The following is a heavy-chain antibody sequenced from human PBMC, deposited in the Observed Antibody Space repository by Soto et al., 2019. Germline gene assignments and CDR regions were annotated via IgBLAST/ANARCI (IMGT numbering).Heavy chain of an antibody. V-gene: IGHV3-21*01. D-gene: IGHD6-6*01. J-gene: IGHJ6*02. Sequence: GGSLRLSCAASGFTFSSYSMNWVRQAPGKGLEWVSSISSSSSYIYYADSVKGRFTISRDNAKNSLYLQMNSLRAEDTAVYYCARAARQEMGILYYYYYGMDVWGQGTTVTVSS. CDR3: ARAARQEMGILYYYYYGMDV. CDR1: GFTFSSYS. CDR2: ISSSSSYI.